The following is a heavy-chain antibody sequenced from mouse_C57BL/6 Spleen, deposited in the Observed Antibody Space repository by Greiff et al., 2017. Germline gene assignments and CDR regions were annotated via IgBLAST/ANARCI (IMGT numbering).Heavy chain of an antibody. CDR3: ARTITTVVAKYYYAMDY. CDR2: IWWDDDK. Sequence: QVTLKVSGPGILQPSQTLSLTCSFSGFSLSAFGMGVGWIRQPSGKGLEWLAHIWWDDDKYYNPALKSRLTISKDTSQNQVFLKIANVDTADTATYYCARTITTVVAKYYYAMDYWGQGTSVTVSS. V-gene: IGHV8-8*01. CDR1: GFSLSAFGMG. J-gene: IGHJ4*01. D-gene: IGHD1-1*01.